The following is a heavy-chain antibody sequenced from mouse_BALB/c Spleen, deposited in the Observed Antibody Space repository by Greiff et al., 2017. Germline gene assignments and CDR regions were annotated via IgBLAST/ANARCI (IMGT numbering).Heavy chain of an antibody. Sequence: EVKLMESGPGLVKPSQSLSLTCSVTGYSITSGYYWNWIRQFPGNKLEWMGYISYDGSNNYNPSLKNRISITRDTSKNQFFLKLNSVTTEDTATYYCARDDGYDPMDYWGQGTSVTVSS. CDR2: ISYDGSN. CDR1: GYSITSGYY. CDR3: ARDDGYDPMDY. V-gene: IGHV3-6*02. D-gene: IGHD2-2*01. J-gene: IGHJ4*01.